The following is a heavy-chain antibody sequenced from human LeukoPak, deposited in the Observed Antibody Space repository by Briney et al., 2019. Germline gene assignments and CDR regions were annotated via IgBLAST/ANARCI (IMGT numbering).Heavy chain of an antibody. CDR2: ISSRSSYI. CDR3: ARAPPPYYYGSGSSVNYFDY. Sequence: PGGSLRLSCAASGFTFSSYSMNWVRQAPGKGLEWVSSISSRSSYIYYADSAKGRFTISRDNAKNSLYLQMNSLRAEDTAVYYCARAPPPYYYGSGSSVNYFDYWGQGTLVTVSS. V-gene: IGHV3-21*01. CDR1: GFTFSSYS. D-gene: IGHD3-10*01. J-gene: IGHJ4*02.